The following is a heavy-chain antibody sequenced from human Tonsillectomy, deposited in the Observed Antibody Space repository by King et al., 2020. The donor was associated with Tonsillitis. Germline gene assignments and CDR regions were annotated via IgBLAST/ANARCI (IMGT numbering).Heavy chain of an antibody. CDR1: GFTFSDAW. CDR2: IKTKIDGGTT. J-gene: IGHJ3*02. CDR3: TTDYYDTITNAFDI. D-gene: IGHD3-22*01. Sequence: VQLVESGGGLVKPGGSLRLSCAASGFTFSDAWMTWVRQAPGKGLEWVGRIKTKIDGGTTDYAAPVKGRFTISRDDSKNTLFLQMNSLKTEDTALYFCTTDYYDTITNAFDIWGQDTMVTVSS. V-gene: IGHV3-15*01.